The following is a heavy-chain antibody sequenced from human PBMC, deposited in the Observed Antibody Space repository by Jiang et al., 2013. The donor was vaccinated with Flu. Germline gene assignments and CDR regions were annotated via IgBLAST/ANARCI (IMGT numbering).Heavy chain of an antibody. V-gene: IGHV1-46*01. Sequence: NPSGGSTSYAQKFQGRVTMTRDTSTSTVYMELSSLRSEDTAVYYCARVPWRAFSYDFWRGESADWGQGTLVTVSS. CDR2: NPSGGST. D-gene: IGHD3-3*01. CDR3: ARVPWRAFSYDFWRGESAD. J-gene: IGHJ4*02.